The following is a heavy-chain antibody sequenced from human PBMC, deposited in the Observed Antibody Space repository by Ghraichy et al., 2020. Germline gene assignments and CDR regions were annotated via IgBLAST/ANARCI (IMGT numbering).Heavy chain of an antibody. Sequence: WGSLRLSCAASGFTFSSYAMSWVRQAPGKGLEWVSAISGSGGSTYYADSVKGRFTISRDNSKNTLYLQMNSLRAEDTAVYYCAKDYLGSGYAPSGYFQHWGQGTLVTVSS. CDR1: GFTFSSYA. V-gene: IGHV3-23*01. CDR2: ISGSGGST. J-gene: IGHJ1*01. D-gene: IGHD3-22*01. CDR3: AKDYLGSGYAPSGYFQH.